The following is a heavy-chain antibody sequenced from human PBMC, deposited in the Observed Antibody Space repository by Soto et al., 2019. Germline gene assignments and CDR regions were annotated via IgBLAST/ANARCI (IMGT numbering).Heavy chain of an antibody. CDR2: ISTTGNTI. V-gene: IGHV3-48*01. J-gene: IGHJ4*02. CDR3: AHLLTGFRDFDY. CDR1: GFPFDTYS. Sequence: GGSLRLSCAASGFPFDTYSMTWVRQAPGKGLEWVAYISTTGNTIDYADSVKGRFTISRDNAKNSLYLQMNSLRAEDTAFYYCAHLLTGFRDFDYWGQGTLVTVSS. D-gene: IGHD3-9*01.